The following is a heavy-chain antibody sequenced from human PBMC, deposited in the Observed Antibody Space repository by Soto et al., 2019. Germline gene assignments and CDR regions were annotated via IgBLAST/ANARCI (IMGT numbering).Heavy chain of an antibody. Sequence: GGSLRLSCGASGFPFNTHGMAWVRQAPGKGLEWVSGISGGGDRTQYADGVKGRFTISRDNSKNTVDLQMTSLRAEDTATYYCAKTATYDYVWGDYRYFFDHWGQGTVVTVSS. CDR2: ISGGGDRT. D-gene: IGHD3-16*02. CDR1: GFPFNTHG. J-gene: IGHJ4*02. CDR3: AKTATYDYVWGDYRYFFDH. V-gene: IGHV3-23*01.